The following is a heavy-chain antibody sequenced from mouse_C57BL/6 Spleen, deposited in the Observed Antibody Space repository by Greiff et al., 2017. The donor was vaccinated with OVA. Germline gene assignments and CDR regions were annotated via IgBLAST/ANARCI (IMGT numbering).Heavy chain of an antibody. J-gene: IGHJ2*01. CDR2: IRPNSGST. CDR3: ARPLSY. CDR1: GYTFTSYW. Sequence: VKLLQPGAELVKPGASVKLSCKASGYTFTSYWMHWVRQRPGQGLEWIGLIRPNSGSTNYNEKFKSKATLTVNKSSSTAYMQLTSLTSEDSAVYYCARPLSYWGQGTTLTVSS. V-gene: IGHV1-64*01.